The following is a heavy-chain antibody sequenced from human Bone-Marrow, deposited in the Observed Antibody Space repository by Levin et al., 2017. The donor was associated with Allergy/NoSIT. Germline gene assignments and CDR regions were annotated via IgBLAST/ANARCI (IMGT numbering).Heavy chain of an antibody. D-gene: IGHD4-17*01. CDR2: IYYSGST. CDR1: GGSISSYY. Sequence: SQTLSLTCTVSGGSISSYYWSWIRQPPGKGLEWIGYIYYSGSTNYNPSLKSRVTISVDTSKNQFSLKLSSVTAADTAVYYCARAFSDYGDYGGYFDLWGRGTLVTVSS. CDR3: ARAFSDYGDYGGYFDL. J-gene: IGHJ2*01. V-gene: IGHV4-59*01.